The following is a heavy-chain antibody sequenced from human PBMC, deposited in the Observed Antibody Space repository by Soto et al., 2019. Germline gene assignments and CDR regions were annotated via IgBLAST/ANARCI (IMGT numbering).Heavy chain of an antibody. CDR2: TRQDGGQE. CDR3: ARYPNPTVGGLPFYX. D-gene: IGHD6-19*01. CDR1: GFTLSSYW. Sequence: GGSLRLSCAASGFTLSSYWMSWVRQAPGKGLEWVYHTRQDGGQEYYVDSVKVRFTISRDNAKNSLYLQMNSLRVEDTAVYYCARYPNPTVGGLPFYXWGQGTLFTVSX. V-gene: IGHV3-7*03. J-gene: IGHJ5*02.